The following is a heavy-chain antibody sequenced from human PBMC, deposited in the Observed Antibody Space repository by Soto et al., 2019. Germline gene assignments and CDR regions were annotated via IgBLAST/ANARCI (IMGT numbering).Heavy chain of an antibody. V-gene: IGHV1-69*06. Sequence: QVQLVQSGAEVKKPGSSVKVSCKASGDTFSTYSISWVRQAPGQGLEWLGGIIPILGTQSYAQRFQGRVNITGDKSTSTGDMERSSLRYEDTAVYYCARERSRYDRSDYYRPDYWGQGTLVTVSS. D-gene: IGHD3-22*01. J-gene: IGHJ4*02. CDR1: GDTFSTYS. CDR2: IIPILGTQ. CDR3: ARERSRYDRSDYYRPDY.